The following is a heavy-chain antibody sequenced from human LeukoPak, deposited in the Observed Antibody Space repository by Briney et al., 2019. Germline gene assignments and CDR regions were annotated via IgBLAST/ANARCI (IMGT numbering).Heavy chain of an antibody. J-gene: IGHJ4*02. CDR2: INPSGGST. V-gene: IGHV1-46*01. CDR3: AREDYDSSGYYYYFDY. Sequence: ASVKVSCKASGYTFTSYYMHWVRQAPGQGLEWMGIINPSGGSTSYAQKFQGRVTMTRDTPTSTVYMELSSLRSEGTAVYYCAREDYDSSGYYYYFDYWGQGTLVTVSS. D-gene: IGHD3-22*01. CDR1: GYTFTSYY.